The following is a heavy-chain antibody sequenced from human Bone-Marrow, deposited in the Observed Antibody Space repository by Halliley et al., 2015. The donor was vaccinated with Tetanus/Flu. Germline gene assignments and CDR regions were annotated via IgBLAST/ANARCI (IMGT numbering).Heavy chain of an antibody. Sequence: ISGKGGHTSYADSVKGRFTISRDDNKNYLFLQMNSLRSEDSAFYYCGKDIIEEMATIGPDSFDIWGQGTMVTVSS. CDR2: ISGKGGHT. D-gene: IGHD5-12*01. CDR3: GKDIIEEMATIGPDSFDI. J-gene: IGHJ3*02. V-gene: IGHV3-43*02.